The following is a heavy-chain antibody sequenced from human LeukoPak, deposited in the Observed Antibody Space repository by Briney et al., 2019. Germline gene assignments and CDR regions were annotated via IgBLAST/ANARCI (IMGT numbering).Heavy chain of an antibody. CDR1: GFNFSSYA. CDR2: ISGSGTRT. Sequence: GGSLRLSCAASGFNFSSYAMSWVRQAPGKGLEWVSAISGSGTRTYYADSVKGRFTISRDNSKSTLYLQMNSLRAEDRAVYYCAKEQTSSGFFDYWGQGTLVTVSS. CDR3: AKEQTSSGFFDY. J-gene: IGHJ4*02. V-gene: IGHV3-23*01. D-gene: IGHD2-2*01.